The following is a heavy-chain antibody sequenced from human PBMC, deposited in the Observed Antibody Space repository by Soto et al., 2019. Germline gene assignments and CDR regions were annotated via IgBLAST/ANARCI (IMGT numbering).Heavy chain of an antibody. CDR3: ARSGDYFAFDY. CDR2: TYYSGYT. Sequence: QVQLQESGPGLVKPSQTLSLTCTVSGDSFSSGDYKWSWIRQPPGKGLEWIGYTYYSGYTYNNPSLKSRLTMSVDSSKNQFSLKLRSVTAADTAVYYCARSGDYFAFDYWGQGTRVTVS. J-gene: IGHJ4*02. D-gene: IGHD4-17*01. V-gene: IGHV4-30-4*01. CDR1: GDSFSSGDYK.